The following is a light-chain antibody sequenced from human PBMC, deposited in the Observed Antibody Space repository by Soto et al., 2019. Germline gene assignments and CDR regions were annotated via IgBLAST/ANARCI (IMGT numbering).Light chain of an antibody. Sequence: EIVLTQSPGTLSLSPGERATLSCRASQSVISNFLAWYQQKPGQAPRLLIYGASNRATGIPDRFSGSGSGTDFTLTITRLEPEDFAMYYCQRYDSLRTFGQGTKVDIK. CDR2: GAS. J-gene: IGKJ1*01. V-gene: IGKV3-20*01. CDR3: QRYDSLRT. CDR1: QSVISNF.